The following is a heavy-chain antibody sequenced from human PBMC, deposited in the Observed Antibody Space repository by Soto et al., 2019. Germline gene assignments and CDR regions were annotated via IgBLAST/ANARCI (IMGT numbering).Heavy chain of an antibody. D-gene: IGHD5-12*01. J-gene: IGHJ6*02. CDR2: IWYDGSNK. CDR3: ARESGGDYYYYGMDV. Sequence: GGSLRLSCAASGFTFSSYGMHWVRQAPGKGLEWVAVIWYDGSNKYYADSVKGRFTISRDNSKNTLYLQMNSLRAEDTAVYYCARESGGDYYYYGMDVWGQGTTVTVS. CDR1: GFTFSSYG. V-gene: IGHV3-33*01.